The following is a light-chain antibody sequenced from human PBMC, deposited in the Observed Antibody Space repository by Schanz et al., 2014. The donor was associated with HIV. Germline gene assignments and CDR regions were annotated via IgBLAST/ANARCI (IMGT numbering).Light chain of an antibody. CDR3: VLYMGSGIWV. V-gene: IGLV2-11*01. J-gene: IGLJ3*02. CDR1: GSDFGGHDY. Sequence: QSVLTQPRSVSGSPGQSVSISCTGSGSDFGGHDYVSWYQHHPGKAPKLIIYDINQRPSGVPDRFSGSILGNKAALTITGAQADDESDYYCVLYMGSGIWVFGGGTKLTVL. CDR2: DIN.